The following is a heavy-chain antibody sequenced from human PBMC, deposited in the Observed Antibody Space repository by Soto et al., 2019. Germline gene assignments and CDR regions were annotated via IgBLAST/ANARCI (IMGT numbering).Heavy chain of an antibody. CDR3: ARGLAYDASDI. Sequence: SETLSLTCAVSGSSISTIFYWGWIRQPPGKGLEWIGSSHHTGTTYYNPSLRSRFTISVDTSKNQFFLKLSSVTAADTAVYYGARGLAYDASDILGRGTMVTVSS. V-gene: IGHV4-38-2*01. CDR2: SHHTGTT. D-gene: IGHD6-19*01. CDR1: GSSISTIFY. J-gene: IGHJ3*02.